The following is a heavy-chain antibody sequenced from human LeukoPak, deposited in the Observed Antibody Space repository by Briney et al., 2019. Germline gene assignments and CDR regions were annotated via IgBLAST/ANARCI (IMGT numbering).Heavy chain of an antibody. CDR2: ISYSGST. Sequence: MPSETLSLTCTVSGGSISSYYWSWIRRPPGKGLEWLGYISYSGSTNFNPSLKSRVTISVDTSKNQFSLKLSSVTAADTAVYYCAREGTAGTNLNWFDHWGQGTLVTVSS. CDR1: GGSISSYY. CDR3: AREGTAGTNLNWFDH. J-gene: IGHJ5*02. V-gene: IGHV4-59*01. D-gene: IGHD1-1*01.